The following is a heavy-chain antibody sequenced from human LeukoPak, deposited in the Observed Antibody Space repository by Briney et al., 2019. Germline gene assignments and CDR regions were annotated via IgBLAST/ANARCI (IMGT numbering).Heavy chain of an antibody. J-gene: IGHJ4*02. Sequence: PGGSLRLSCAASGFTFSSYATHWVRQAPGKGLEWVAVISYDGSNKYYADSVKGRFTISRDNSKNTLDLQMNSLRAEDTAVYYCAREYSYAGDYWGQGTLVTVSS. D-gene: IGHD5-18*01. CDR2: ISYDGSNK. CDR3: AREYSYAGDY. CDR1: GFTFSSYA. V-gene: IGHV3-30-3*01.